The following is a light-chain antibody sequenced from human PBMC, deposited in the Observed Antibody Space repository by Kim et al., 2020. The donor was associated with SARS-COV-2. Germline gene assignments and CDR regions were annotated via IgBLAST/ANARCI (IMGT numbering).Light chain of an antibody. CDR3: QAWDSSSYVI. CDR2: EDT. J-gene: IGLJ7*01. V-gene: IGLV3-1*01. CDR1: DLGNKY. Sequence: SPGQTASFTCSGHDLGNKYVCWYKQKAGQSPALVIYEDTKRPSGIPERFSGSNSGITATLTISGTQATDEADYYCQAWDSSSYVIFGGGTQLTVL.